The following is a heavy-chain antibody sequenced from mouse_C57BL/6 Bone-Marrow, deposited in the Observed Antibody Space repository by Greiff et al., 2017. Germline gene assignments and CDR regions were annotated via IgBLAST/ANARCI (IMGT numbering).Heavy chain of an antibody. Sequence: VQLQQPGAELVRPGSSVKLSCKASGYTFTSYWMHWVKQRPIQGLEWIGNIDPSDSETHYNQKFKDKATLTVDKSSSTAYMQLSSLTSEDSAVYYCAAPITTVDRRYFDVWGTGTTVTVSS. D-gene: IGHD1-1*01. CDR1: GYTFTSYW. V-gene: IGHV1-52*01. CDR3: AAPITTVDRRYFDV. J-gene: IGHJ1*03. CDR2: IDPSDSET.